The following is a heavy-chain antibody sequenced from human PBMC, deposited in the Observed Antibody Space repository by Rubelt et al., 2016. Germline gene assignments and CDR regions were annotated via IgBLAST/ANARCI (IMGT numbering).Heavy chain of an antibody. CDR3: AEGYYDFWSGYSSAFDI. V-gene: IGHV4-59*12. CDR2: IYYSGST. D-gene: IGHD3-3*01. CDR1: GGSISSYY. Sequence: QVQLQESGPGLVKPSETLSLTCTVSGGSISSYYWSWIRQPPGKGLEWIGYIYYSGSTNYNPSLKSRVTISVGAYKNQFSRKLSCVTAADTAVYYCAEGYYDFWSGYSSAFDIWGQGTMVTVSS. J-gene: IGHJ3*02.